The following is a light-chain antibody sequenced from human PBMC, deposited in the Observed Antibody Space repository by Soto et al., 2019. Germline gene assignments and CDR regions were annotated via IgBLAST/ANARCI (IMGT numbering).Light chain of an antibody. CDR2: DTS. CDR1: QGIGDT. Sequence: EFVLKPSPATLASFPGDRVTLSCRASQGIGDTLAWYQHKNGQTPRLLIYDTSTRDTGVPARFSGSRSWTECTLALNRLQSEDFEVDYCQRCNNWPLTFGGGTKVDIK. CDR3: QRCNNWPLT. V-gene: IGKV3-15*01. J-gene: IGKJ4*01.